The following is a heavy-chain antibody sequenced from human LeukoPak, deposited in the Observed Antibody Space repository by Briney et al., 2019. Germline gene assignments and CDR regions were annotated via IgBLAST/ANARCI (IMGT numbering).Heavy chain of an antibody. Sequence: ASVKVSCKASGYTFTSYGISWVRQAPGQGLEWMGWISAYNGNTNYAQKLQGRVTMTTDTSTSTAYMELSSLRSEDTAVYYCASGGGSGSYYNVGYYYYYMDVWGKGTTVTISS. V-gene: IGHV1-18*01. J-gene: IGHJ6*03. CDR1: GYTFTSYG. CDR2: ISAYNGNT. D-gene: IGHD3-10*01. CDR3: ASGGGSGSYYNVGYYYYYMDV.